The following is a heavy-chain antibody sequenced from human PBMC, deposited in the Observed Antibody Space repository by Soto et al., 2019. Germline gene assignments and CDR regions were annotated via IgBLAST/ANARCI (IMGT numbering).Heavy chain of an antibody. CDR2: ISAYNGNT. CDR1: GYTFTSYG. Sequence: QVQLVQSGAEVKKPGASVKVSCKASGYTFTSYGISWVRQAPGQGLEWMGWISAYNGNTNDAQKLKGRVTMTTDTSTRTAYMELKRLRSDDTAVYYCAGDKGSYGRRPLDCWGQGTLVTVSS. D-gene: IGHD5-18*01. V-gene: IGHV1-18*01. J-gene: IGHJ4*02. CDR3: AGDKGSYGRRPLDC.